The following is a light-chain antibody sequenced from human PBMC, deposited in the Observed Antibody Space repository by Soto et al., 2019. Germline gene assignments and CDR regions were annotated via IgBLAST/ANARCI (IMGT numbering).Light chain of an antibody. Sequence: DLQMTQSPSTLSASVGDRVTITCRASQSISNWLAWYQQKPGKAPNLLIYDASSLKSGVPSRFSGSGSGTEFTLTIRSLQPDDFAIYYCQQYRSYWTFGQGTKVDIK. CDR3: QQYRSYWT. V-gene: IGKV1-5*01. CDR2: DAS. CDR1: QSISNW. J-gene: IGKJ1*01.